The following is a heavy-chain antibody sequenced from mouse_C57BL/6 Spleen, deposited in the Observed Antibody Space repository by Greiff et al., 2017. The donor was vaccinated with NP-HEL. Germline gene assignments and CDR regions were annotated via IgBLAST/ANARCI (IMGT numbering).Heavy chain of an antibody. V-gene: IGHV5-16*01. Sequence: EVKLMESEGGLVQPGSSMKLSCTASGFTFSDYYMAWVRQVPEKGLEWVANINYDGSSTYYLDSLKSRFIISRDNAKNILYLQMSSLKSEDTATYYCARVDYYRTFAYWGQGTLVTVSA. D-gene: IGHD1-1*01. CDR2: INYDGSST. CDR3: ARVDYYRTFAY. J-gene: IGHJ3*01. CDR1: GFTFSDYY.